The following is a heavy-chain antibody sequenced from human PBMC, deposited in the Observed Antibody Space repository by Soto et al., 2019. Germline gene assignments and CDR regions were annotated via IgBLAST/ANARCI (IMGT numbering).Heavy chain of an antibody. CDR3: ARDFVHGDHPEYFQH. D-gene: IGHD4-17*01. CDR2: IYSGGST. J-gene: IGHJ1*01. V-gene: IGHV3-66*01. Sequence: EVQLVESGGGLVQPGGSLRLSCAASGFTVSSNYMSWVRQAPGKGLEWVSVIYSGGSTYYANSVKGRFTISRDNSKNTRYLHMNSLRAEDTAVYYCARDFVHGDHPEYFQHLGQGTLVTVSS. CDR1: GFTVSSNY.